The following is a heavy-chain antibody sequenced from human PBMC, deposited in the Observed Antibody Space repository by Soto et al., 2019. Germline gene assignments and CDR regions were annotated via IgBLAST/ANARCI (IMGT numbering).Heavy chain of an antibody. J-gene: IGHJ5*02. V-gene: IGHV4-59*12. Sequence: SETLSLTCTVSGGSISSYYWSWIRQPPGKGLEWIGYIYYSGSTNYNPSLKSRVTISVDTSKNQFSLKLSSVTAADTAVYYCARGHSNIVVVPAAMGNWFDPWGQGTLVTVSS. CDR3: ARGHSNIVVVPAAMGNWFDP. CDR1: GGSISSYY. CDR2: IYYSGST. D-gene: IGHD2-2*01.